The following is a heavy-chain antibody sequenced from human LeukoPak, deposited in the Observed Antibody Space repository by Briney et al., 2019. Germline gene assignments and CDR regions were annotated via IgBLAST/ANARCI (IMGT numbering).Heavy chain of an antibody. Sequence: GGSLRLSCAASGFGFSSYGMHWVRQAPGKGLEWVAVIWYDGSNKYYADSVKGRFTISRDNSKNTLYLQMNSLRAEDTAVYYCARDENIAAAAPVNYGMDVWGQGTTVTVSS. V-gene: IGHV3-33*01. CDR1: GFGFSSYG. D-gene: IGHD6-13*01. CDR2: IWYDGSNK. CDR3: ARDENIAAAAPVNYGMDV. J-gene: IGHJ6*02.